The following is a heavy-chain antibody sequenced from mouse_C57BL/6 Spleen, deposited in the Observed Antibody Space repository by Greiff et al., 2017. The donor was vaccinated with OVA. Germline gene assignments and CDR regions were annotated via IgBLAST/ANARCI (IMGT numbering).Heavy chain of an antibody. CDR3: AREDPTTVVDWYCDV. D-gene: IGHD1-1*01. CDR1: GYTFTSYG. CDR2: IYPRSGNT. Sequence: VMLVESGAELARPGASVKLSCKASGYTFTSYGISWVKQRTGQGLEWIGEIYPRSGNTYYNEKFKGKATLTADKSSSTAYMELRSLTSEDSAVYFCAREDPTTVVDWYCDVWGTGTTVTVSS. V-gene: IGHV1-81*01. J-gene: IGHJ1*03.